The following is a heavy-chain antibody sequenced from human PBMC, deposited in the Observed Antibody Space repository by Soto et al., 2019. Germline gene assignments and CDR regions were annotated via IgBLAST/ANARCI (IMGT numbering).Heavy chain of an antibody. Sequence: SETLSLTCTVSGGSISSYYWSWIRQPPGKGLEWIGTISYSGTTFYNPSLKTRITISVDSSKNQFSLSLVSVTAADTAMYYCARHDHGSYTINGFDVWGQGTMVTV. CDR2: ISYSGTT. V-gene: IGHV4-59*04. D-gene: IGHD1-1*01. CDR1: GGSISSYY. CDR3: ARHDHGSYTINGFDV. J-gene: IGHJ3*01.